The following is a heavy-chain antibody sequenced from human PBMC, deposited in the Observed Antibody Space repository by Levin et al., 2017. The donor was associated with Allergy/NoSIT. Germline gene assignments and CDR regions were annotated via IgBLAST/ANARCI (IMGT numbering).Heavy chain of an antibody. V-gene: IGHV3-74*01. CDR1: GFTFSSHW. J-gene: IGHJ4*02. Sequence: GESLKISCAVSGFTFSSHWMHWIRQAPGKGLVWVSVINRDGSSTNYADSMKGRFTISRDNAKDTLYLQMNSLRAEDTAVYYCVRGDWGSGYWGQGTLVTVSS. CDR2: INRDGSST. CDR3: VRGDWGSGY. D-gene: IGHD7-27*01.